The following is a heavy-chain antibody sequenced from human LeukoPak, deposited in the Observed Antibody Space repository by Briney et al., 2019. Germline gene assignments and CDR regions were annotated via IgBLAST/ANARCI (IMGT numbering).Heavy chain of an antibody. V-gene: IGHV1-69*13. Sequence: ASVKVSCKASGGTFSSYAISWVRQAPGQGLEWMGGIIPIFGTANYAQKFQGRVTITADESTSTAYMELSSLRSEDTAVYYCARQSPSYYGRFDYWGQGTLVTVSS. CDR3: ARQSPSYYGRFDY. CDR1: GGTFSSYA. J-gene: IGHJ4*02. D-gene: IGHD3-10*01. CDR2: IIPIFGTA.